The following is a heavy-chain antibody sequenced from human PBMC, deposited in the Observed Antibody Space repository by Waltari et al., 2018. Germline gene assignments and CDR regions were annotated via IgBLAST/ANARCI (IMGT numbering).Heavy chain of an antibody. CDR1: GFTFSSYA. CDR2: IYSGGST. Sequence: EVQLLESGGGLVQPGGSLRLSCAASGFTFSSYAMSWVRQAPGKGLEWVSVIYSGGSTYYADSVKGRFTISRDNSKNTLYLQMNSLRAEDTAVYYCATGVIAAAANWYFDLWGRGTLVTVSS. V-gene: IGHV3-23*03. J-gene: IGHJ2*01. CDR3: ATGVIAAAANWYFDL. D-gene: IGHD6-13*01.